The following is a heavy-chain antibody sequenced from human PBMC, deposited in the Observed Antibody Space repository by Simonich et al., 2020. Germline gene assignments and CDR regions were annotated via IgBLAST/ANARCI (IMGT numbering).Heavy chain of an antibody. CDR1: GFTVSSNY. J-gene: IGHJ4*02. Sequence: EVQLVESGGGLIQPGGSLRLSCAASGFTVSSNYMSWVRQAPGKGLEWVLVLYSGGSTYYADSVKGRFTISRDNSTNTLYLQINGLRAEDTAVYYCARWTATGYYFDYWGQGTLVTVSS. CDR3: ARWTATGYYFDY. V-gene: IGHV3-53*01. D-gene: IGHD1-1*01. CDR2: LYSGGST.